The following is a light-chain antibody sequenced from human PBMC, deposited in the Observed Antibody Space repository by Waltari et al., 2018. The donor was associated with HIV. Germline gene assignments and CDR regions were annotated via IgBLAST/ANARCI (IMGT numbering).Light chain of an antibody. CDR3: CSFTGRKSLI. CDR1: NSDVAAYIL. CDR2: EVN. V-gene: IGLV2-23*02. Sequence: QSALTQPASVSGSPGQSLTISRIGTNSDVAAYILVSWYQQRPGKAPKLIIYEVNKRPSGVSDRFSASKSGNTASLTLSGLQAEDEANYYCCSFTGRKSLIFGGGTKLTVL. J-gene: IGLJ2*01.